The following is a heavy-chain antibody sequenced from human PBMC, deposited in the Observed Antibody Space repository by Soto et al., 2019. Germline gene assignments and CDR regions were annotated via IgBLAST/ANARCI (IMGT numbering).Heavy chain of an antibody. CDR1: GGTFSSYA. D-gene: IGHD5-18*01. CDR3: ARRRGPGTAMVQNWFDP. J-gene: IGHJ5*02. Sequence: QVQLVQSGAEVKKPGSSVKVSCKASGGTFSSYAISWVRQAPGQGLEWMGGIIPIFGTANYAQKFQGRVTITADESTSTAYMELSSLRSEDTAVYYCARRRGPGTAMVQNWFDPWGQGTLVTVSS. V-gene: IGHV1-69*01. CDR2: IIPIFGTA.